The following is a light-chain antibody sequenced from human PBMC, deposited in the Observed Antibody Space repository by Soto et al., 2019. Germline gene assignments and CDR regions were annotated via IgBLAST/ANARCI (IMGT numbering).Light chain of an antibody. CDR1: SSDVGSQTR. J-gene: IGLJ3*02. V-gene: IGLV2-14*01. CDR2: DVS. CDR3: SSFSSFNNNWL. Sequence: QSVLTQPASVSGSPGQSITISCTGTSSDVGSQTRISWYQQPPGKAPKLIIFDVSNRPSGVSNRFSGSKSGNTASLTISGLQAEDEADYYCSSFSSFNNNWLFGGGTKLTVL.